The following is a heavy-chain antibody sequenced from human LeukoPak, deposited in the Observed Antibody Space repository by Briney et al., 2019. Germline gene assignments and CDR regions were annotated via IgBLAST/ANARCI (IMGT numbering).Heavy chain of an antibody. CDR2: INHSGST. V-gene: IGHV4-34*01. CDR1: GGSFSGYY. D-gene: IGHD5-18*01. Sequence: SETLSLTCAVYGGSFSGYYWSWIRQPPGEGLEWIGEINHSGSTNYNPSLKSRVTISVDTSKNQFSLKLSSVTAADTAVYYCARVYSYGIYYYYMDVWGKGTTVTVSS. CDR3: ARVYSYGIYYYYMDV. J-gene: IGHJ6*03.